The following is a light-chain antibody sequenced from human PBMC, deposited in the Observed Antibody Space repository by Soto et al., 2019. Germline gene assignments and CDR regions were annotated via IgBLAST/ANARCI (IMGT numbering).Light chain of an antibody. CDR2: DAS. CDR3: QQYGDSPFT. CDR1: QSVTGDY. Sequence: EIVLTQSPVTLSLSPGETATLSCRASQSVTGDYLGWYQQKPGQAPRLLIYDASSRATGIPDRFSGSGSGTDFSLTISRLEPEDFAVYYCQQYGDSPFTFGPGTKVD. V-gene: IGKV3-20*01. J-gene: IGKJ3*01.